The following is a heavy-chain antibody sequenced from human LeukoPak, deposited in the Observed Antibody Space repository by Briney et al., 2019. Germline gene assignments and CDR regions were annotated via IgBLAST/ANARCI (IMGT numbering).Heavy chain of an antibody. CDR2: ISYDGSNK. D-gene: IGHD3-22*01. V-gene: IGHV3-30*18. CDR1: GITFSSYG. Sequence: GGSLRLSCAASGITFSSYGMHWVRQAPGKGLEWVAVISYDGSNKYYADSVKGRFTISRDNSKNTLYPQMNSLRAEDTAVYYCAKSYSSSGYPWHFDYWGQGTLVTVSS. J-gene: IGHJ4*02. CDR3: AKSYSSSGYPWHFDY.